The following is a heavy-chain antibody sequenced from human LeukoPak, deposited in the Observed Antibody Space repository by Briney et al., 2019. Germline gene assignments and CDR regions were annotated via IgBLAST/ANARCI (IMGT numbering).Heavy chain of an antibody. D-gene: IGHD1-14*01. CDR2: ISGGGGST. Sequence: GGSLRLSCAASGFTVSNNYVTWVRQAPGKGLEWVSGISGGGGSTYYADSVKGRFTISRDNSKNTLYLQLDSLRAEDTALYYCAKGSGINHYHWIDPWGQGTLVTVSS. CDR3: AKGSGINHYHWIDP. CDR1: GFTVSNNY. V-gene: IGHV3-23*01. J-gene: IGHJ5*02.